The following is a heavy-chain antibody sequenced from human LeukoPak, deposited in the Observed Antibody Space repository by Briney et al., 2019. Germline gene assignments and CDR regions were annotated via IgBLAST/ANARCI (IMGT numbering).Heavy chain of an antibody. CDR3: ARRFVWAAGTGYYFDY. CDR1: GFSVSTNY. J-gene: IGHJ4*02. CDR2: IHSGGNT. D-gene: IGHD6-13*01. V-gene: IGHV3-53*01. Sequence: GGSLRLSCAASGFSVSTNYMSWVRQAPGKGLEWVSVIHSGGNTFYADSVKGRFTISRDNAKNSLYLQMNSLRAEDTAVYYCARRFVWAAGTGYYFDYWGQGTLVTVSS.